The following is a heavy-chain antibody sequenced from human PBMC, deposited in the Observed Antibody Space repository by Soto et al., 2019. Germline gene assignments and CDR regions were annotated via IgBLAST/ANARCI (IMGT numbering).Heavy chain of an antibody. CDR3: ARVHSSSYYFDY. Sequence: GGSLRLSCAASGFTFSSYGMHWVRQAPGKGLEWVAVIWYDGSNKYYADSVKGRFTISRDNSKNTLYLQMNSLRAEDTAVYYWARVHSSSYYFDYWGQGTLVTVSS. V-gene: IGHV3-33*01. CDR1: GFTFSSYG. CDR2: IWYDGSNK. D-gene: IGHD6-6*01. J-gene: IGHJ4*02.